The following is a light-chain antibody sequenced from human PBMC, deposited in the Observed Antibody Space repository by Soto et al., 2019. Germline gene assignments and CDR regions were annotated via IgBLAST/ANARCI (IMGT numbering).Light chain of an antibody. CDR3: QHYNNLPRT. V-gene: IGKV3-15*01. CDR2: GAS. Sequence: EIVMTQSPATLSVSPRERATLSCRASQSVSSNLAWYQQKPGQAPRLLIYGASTRATGIPARFSGSGSGTEFTLTISSLQSEDFAVYYCQHYNNLPRTFGQGTKVEIK. CDR1: QSVSSN. J-gene: IGKJ1*01.